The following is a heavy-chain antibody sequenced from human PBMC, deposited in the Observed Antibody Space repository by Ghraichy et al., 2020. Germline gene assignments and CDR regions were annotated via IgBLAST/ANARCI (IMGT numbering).Heavy chain of an antibody. CDR3: ARDVAYSFHH. CDR2: MFSEGSGA. V-gene: IGHV3-74*01. CDR1: GGGGGKEW. J-gene: IGHJ1*01. Sequence: LSLTCAASGGGGGKEWMERGGEATGKGLGWVVWMFSEGSGAIYADSVRGRFTISRDNAKSTVYLQMDSLRDDDTAVYYCARDVAYSFHHWGQGTLVTVSS. D-gene: IGHD2-15*01.